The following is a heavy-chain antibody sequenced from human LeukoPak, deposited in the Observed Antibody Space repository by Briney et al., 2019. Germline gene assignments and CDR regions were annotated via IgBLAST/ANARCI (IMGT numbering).Heavy chain of an antibody. CDR3: ATEGFYY. J-gene: IGHJ4*02. CDR1: GAAFTKYG. V-gene: IGHV3-23*01. Sequence: GGSLRLSCAASGAAFTKYGMKWVRQAAGVGLEYISGISRSGDITHYADSVKGRFTISRDNVQNTLYLQMNSLRADDTALYYCATEGFYYWGPGTQVTVSS. CDR2: ISRSGDIT.